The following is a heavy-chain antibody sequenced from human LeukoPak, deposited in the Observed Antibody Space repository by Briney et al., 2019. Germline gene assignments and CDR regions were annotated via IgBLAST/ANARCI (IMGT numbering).Heavy chain of an antibody. CDR1: GGSFSGYY. J-gene: IGHJ4*02. V-gene: IGHV4-34*01. CDR3: ARVGYSYGPTSPDY. CDR2: INHSGST. D-gene: IGHD5-18*01. Sequence: SETLSLTCAVYGGSFSGYYWSWIRQPPGKGLEWIGEINHSGSTNYNPSLTSRVTISVDTSKNQFSLKLSSVTAADTAVYYCARVGYSYGPTSPDYWGQGTLVTVSS.